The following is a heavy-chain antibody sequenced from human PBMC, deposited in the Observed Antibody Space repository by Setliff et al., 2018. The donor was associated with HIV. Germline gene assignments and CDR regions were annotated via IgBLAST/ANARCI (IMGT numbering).Heavy chain of an antibody. CDR1: GYTFTVNH. V-gene: IGHV1-2*02. J-gene: IGHJ4*02. CDR2: ISPDSGDT. D-gene: IGHD3-10*01. CDR3: ARDAGAPGRGNPLDY. Sequence: ASVKVSCKTSGYTFTVNHLHWVRQAPGQGVEWVGKISPDSGDTFYAQKFQGRVTLTRATSITTAYMELSTLRDDDTAVYYCARDAGAPGRGNPLDYWGQGTLVTVSS.